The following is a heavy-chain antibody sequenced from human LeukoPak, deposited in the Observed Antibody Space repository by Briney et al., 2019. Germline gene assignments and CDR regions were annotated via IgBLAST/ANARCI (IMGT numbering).Heavy chain of an antibody. J-gene: IGHJ4*02. D-gene: IGHD3-10*01. CDR3: ARGGFYYGSGSFLFDY. CDR1: GFTFSSYW. CDR2: INSDGSST. Sequence: PGGSLRLSCAASGFTFSSYWMHWVRQAPGKGLVWVSRINSDGSSTSYADSVKGRFTISRDNAKDTLYLQMNSLRAEDTAVYYCARGGFYYGSGSFLFDYWGQGTLVTVSS. V-gene: IGHV3-74*01.